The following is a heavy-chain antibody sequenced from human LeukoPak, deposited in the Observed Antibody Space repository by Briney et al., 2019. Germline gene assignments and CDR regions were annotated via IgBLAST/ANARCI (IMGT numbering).Heavy chain of an antibody. CDR2: ISAQHGQT. D-gene: IGHD2-8*01. J-gene: IGHJ4*02. CDR1: GYSENFYG. V-gene: IGHV1-18*01. Sequence: EASVKVSCKTSGYSENFYGITWVRQVAGQGLGWMGWISAQHGQTEYAPNSQDRVTMTTDTYMNTAYVELSSLRSDDTAVYYCAGSLGYCTSNVCYLKYWGQGNLVTVSS. CDR3: AGSLGYCTSNVCYLKY.